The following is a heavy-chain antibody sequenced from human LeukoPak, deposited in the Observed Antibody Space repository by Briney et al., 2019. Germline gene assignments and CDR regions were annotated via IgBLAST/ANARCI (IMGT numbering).Heavy chain of an antibody. CDR1: GFTFDDYA. J-gene: IGHJ4*02. Sequence: GGSLRLSCAASGFTFDDYAMHWVRQAPGKGLEWVSGISWNSGSIGYADSVKGRFTISRDNAKNSLYLQMDSLRAEDTAVYYCARGREGYSYVYECWGQGTLVTASS. D-gene: IGHD5-18*01. CDR3: ARGREGYSYVYEC. V-gene: IGHV3-9*01. CDR2: ISWNSGSI.